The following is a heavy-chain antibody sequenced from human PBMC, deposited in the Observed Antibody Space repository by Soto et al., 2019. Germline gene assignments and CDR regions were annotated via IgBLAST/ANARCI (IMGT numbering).Heavy chain of an antibody. V-gene: IGHV4-59*01. J-gene: IGHJ5*02. CDR1: GDSICSYY. CDR2: IYYSGST. CDR3: ARGVATIGP. Sequence: SETPSLTCTVCGDSICSYYWAWIRQPPGKGLEWIGYIYYSGSTNYNPSLKSRVTISVDTSKNQFSLKLTSVTAADTTVYYCARGVATIGPWGQGTLVTVSS. D-gene: IGHD5-12*01.